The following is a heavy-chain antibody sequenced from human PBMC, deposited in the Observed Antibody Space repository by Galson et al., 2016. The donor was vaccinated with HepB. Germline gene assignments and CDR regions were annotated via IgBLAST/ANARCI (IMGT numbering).Heavy chain of an antibody. D-gene: IGHD6-19*01. Sequence: SLRLSCAASGFTFSTFAMSWVRQAPGRGLDWVSTISGTGGDTYYADSLEGRVVISRDNSKNTLYLQLTNLRPDDTAVYYCAKYMDSSGWAEFDTWGQGTLVTVSS. CDR1: GFTFSTFA. CDR2: ISGTGGDT. V-gene: IGHV3-23*01. CDR3: AKYMDSSGWAEFDT. J-gene: IGHJ4*02.